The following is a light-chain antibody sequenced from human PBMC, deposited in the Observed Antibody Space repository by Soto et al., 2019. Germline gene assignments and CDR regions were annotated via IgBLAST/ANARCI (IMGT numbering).Light chain of an antibody. V-gene: IGLV2-8*01. CDR1: KSDIGVYDF. CDR3: KSYAGSNNYV. Sequence: QSALTPRPSASWSPGHSVTISCTGTKSDIGVYDFVSWYQHHPGKAPRLIIYEVVQRPSGVPDRFSGSKSGNTASLTVSGLQAADEADYFCKSYAGSNNYVFGSGTKVTVL. J-gene: IGLJ1*01. CDR2: EVV.